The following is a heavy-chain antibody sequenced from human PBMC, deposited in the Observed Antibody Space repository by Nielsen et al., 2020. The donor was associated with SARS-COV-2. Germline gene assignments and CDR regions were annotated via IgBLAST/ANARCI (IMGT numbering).Heavy chain of an antibody. J-gene: IGHJ5*02. Sequence: GGSLRLSCAVSGFTLTSYSMNWVRQAPGKWLEWVSSISATGNFIFYADSVRGRFTISRDSAKTSLYLQMNSLRAEDTAVYYCARGSNYGYNWFDPWGQGTLVTVSS. V-gene: IGHV3-21*01. D-gene: IGHD3-10*01. CDR3: ARGSNYGYNWFDP. CDR2: ISATGNFI. CDR1: GFTLTSYS.